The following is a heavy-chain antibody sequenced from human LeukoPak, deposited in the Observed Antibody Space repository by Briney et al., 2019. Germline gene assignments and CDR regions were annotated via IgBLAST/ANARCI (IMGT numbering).Heavy chain of an antibody. V-gene: IGHV5-51*01. Sequence: GESLKISGKGSGYSFTSYWIGWVRQMPGKGLEWMGIIYPGDSDTSYSPSFQGQVTISADHSIITAYLHWSGLKASDTAMYYCARHGHFWSGYYSPFDYWGQGTLVTVSS. J-gene: IGHJ4*02. CDR3: ARHGHFWSGYYSPFDY. CDR1: GYSFTSYW. D-gene: IGHD3-3*02. CDR2: IYPGDSDT.